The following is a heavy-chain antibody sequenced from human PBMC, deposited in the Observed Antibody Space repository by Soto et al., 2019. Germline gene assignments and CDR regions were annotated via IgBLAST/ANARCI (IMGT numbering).Heavy chain of an antibody. CDR1: GFTFTNYG. D-gene: IGHD2-15*01. Sequence: EVQLLESGGGLVQPGGSLRLSCAASGFTFTNYGMSWVRQAPGKGLEWVAAISGSGHTTYYADSVRGRSTIPRDNSKKMLSLEMSSLSGEDTAVYYCAKRAGGGGSGYSGACYFDSWGQGTLVTVSS. CDR3: AKRAGGGGSGYSGACYFDS. J-gene: IGHJ4*02. CDR2: ISGSGHTT. V-gene: IGHV3-23*01.